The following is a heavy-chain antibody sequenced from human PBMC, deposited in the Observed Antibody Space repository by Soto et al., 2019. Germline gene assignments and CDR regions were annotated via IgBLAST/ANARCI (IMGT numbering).Heavy chain of an antibody. CDR1: GFTFSSYA. Sequence: EVQLLESGGGLVQPGGSLRLSCAASGFTFSSYAMSWVRQAPGKGLEWVSAISGSGGSTYYADSVKGRFTISRDNSKNTLYLQMNRLRAEDTAVYYCAKGQRGVVVVASTLDYWGQGTLVTVSS. V-gene: IGHV3-23*01. D-gene: IGHD2-15*01. CDR2: ISGSGGST. CDR3: AKGQRGVVVVASTLDY. J-gene: IGHJ4*02.